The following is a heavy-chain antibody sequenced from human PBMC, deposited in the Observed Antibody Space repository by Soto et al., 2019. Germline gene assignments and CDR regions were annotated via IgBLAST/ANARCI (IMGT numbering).Heavy chain of an antibody. J-gene: IGHJ6*03. Sequence: SQTLSLTCAISGDSVSSNSAAWNWIRQSPSRGLEWLGRTYYRSKWYNDYAVSVKSRITINPDTSKNQFSLQLNSVTPEDTAVYYCARGHRLSSSPLYYYYYYYMDVWGKGTTVTVSS. CDR3: ARGHRLSSSPLYYYYYYYMDV. CDR1: GDSVSSNSAA. D-gene: IGHD6-6*01. V-gene: IGHV6-1*01. CDR2: TYYRSKWYN.